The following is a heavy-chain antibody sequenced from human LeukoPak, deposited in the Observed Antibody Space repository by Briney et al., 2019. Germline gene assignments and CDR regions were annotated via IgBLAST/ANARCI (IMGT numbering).Heavy chain of an antibody. Sequence: KPSETLSLTCTVSGGSISSSSYYWGWLRQPPGKGLEWIGSIYYSGSTYYNPSLKSRITISVDTSKNQFSLKLSSVTVAVTAVYYCARRVESGYYGSGSRTTYFDYWGQGTLVTVSS. V-gene: IGHV4-39*01. CDR1: GGSISSSSYY. J-gene: IGHJ4*02. CDR2: IYYSGST. CDR3: ARRVESGYYGSGSRTTYFDY. D-gene: IGHD3-10*01.